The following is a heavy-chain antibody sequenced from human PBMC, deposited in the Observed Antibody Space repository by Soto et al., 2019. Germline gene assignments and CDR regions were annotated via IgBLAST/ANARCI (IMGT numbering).Heavy chain of an antibody. J-gene: IGHJ6*02. CDR3: ARDLGYSGYDFGPADYYYGMDV. D-gene: IGHD5-12*01. Sequence: GASVKVSCKASGGTFNSYAISWVRQDPGQGHERMGGIIPIFGTANYAQKFQGRVTITADESTSTAYMELSSLRSEDTAVYYCARDLGYSGYDFGPADYYYGMDVWGQGPTVTVSS. CDR2: IIPIFGTA. CDR1: GGTFNSYA. V-gene: IGHV1-69*13.